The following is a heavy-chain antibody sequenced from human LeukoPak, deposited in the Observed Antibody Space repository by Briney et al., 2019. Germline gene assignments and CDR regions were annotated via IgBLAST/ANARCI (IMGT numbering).Heavy chain of an antibody. J-gene: IGHJ4*02. D-gene: IGHD3-22*01. CDR1: GFTFSSYS. CDR2: ISSSSSYI. Sequence: PGGSLRLSCAASGFTFSSYSMNWVRQAPGKGLEWVSSISSSSSYIYYADSVKGRFTISRDNAKNSLYLQMNSLSAEDTAVYYCARDHDYYDSSAHRDRLVSNTSDYWGQGTLVTVSS. V-gene: IGHV3-21*01. CDR3: ARDHDYYDSSAHRDRLVSNTSDY.